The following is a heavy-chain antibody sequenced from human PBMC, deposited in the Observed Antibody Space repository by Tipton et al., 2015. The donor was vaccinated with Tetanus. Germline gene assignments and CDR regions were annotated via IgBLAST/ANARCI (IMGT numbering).Heavy chain of an antibody. D-gene: IGHD2-8*01. CDR2: IYYTGNT. V-gene: IGHV4-31*02. J-gene: IGHJ5*02. Sequence: WTWIRQHPERGLEWLGYIYYTGNTYYNPSLKSRVTISVDTSKDQFSLKLTSVTAADTAVYYCARRLIQNWFDPWGQGTLVTVSS. CDR3: ARRLIQNWFDP.